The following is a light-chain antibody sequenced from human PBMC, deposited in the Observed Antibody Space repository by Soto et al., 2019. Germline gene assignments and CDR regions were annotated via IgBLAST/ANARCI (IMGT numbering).Light chain of an antibody. CDR3: QQYGSSPRT. CDR1: QSVSSSY. V-gene: IGKV3-20*01. Sequence: EIVLTQSPGTLSLSPGERATLACRASQSVSSSYLAWYQQKPGQAPRLLIYGASSTATGIPDRFSGSGSGTDFTLNISRLEPEEFAVYYCQQYGSSPRTFGQGTKVEIK. J-gene: IGKJ1*01. CDR2: GAS.